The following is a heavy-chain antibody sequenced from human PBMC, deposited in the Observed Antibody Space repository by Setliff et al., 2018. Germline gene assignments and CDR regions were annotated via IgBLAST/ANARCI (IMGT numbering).Heavy chain of an antibody. Sequence: SETLSLTCTVSGGSISSGDYYWSWIRQPPGKGLEWIGYIYYSGSTYYNPSLKSRVTISVDTSKNQFSLKLSSVTAADTAVYYCARESGSYYESDFWGQGTLVTVSS. J-gene: IGHJ4*02. CDR2: IYYSGST. D-gene: IGHD3-10*01. CDR3: ARESGSYYESDF. CDR1: GGSISSGDYY. V-gene: IGHV4-30-4*08.